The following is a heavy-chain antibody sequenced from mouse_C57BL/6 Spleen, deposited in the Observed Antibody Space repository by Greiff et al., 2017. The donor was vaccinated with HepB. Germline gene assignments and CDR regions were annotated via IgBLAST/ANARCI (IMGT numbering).Heavy chain of an antibody. CDR2: ISGGGGNT. Sequence: EVQRVESGGGLVKPGGSLKLSCAASGFTFSSYTMSWVRQTPEKRLEWVATISGGGGNTYYPDSVKGRFTISRDNAKNTLYLQMSSLRSEDTALYYCARRYYGSSHFAYWGQGTLVTVSA. D-gene: IGHD1-1*01. CDR3: ARRYYGSSHFAY. CDR1: GFTFSSYT. J-gene: IGHJ3*01. V-gene: IGHV5-9*01.